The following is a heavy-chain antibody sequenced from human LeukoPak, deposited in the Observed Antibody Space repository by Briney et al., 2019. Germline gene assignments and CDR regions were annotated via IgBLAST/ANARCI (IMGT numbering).Heavy chain of an antibody. CDR1: GYTFTSCG. D-gene: IGHD3-22*01. V-gene: IGHV1-18*01. CDR3: ARGHYYDSSGYYLYLYYFDY. J-gene: IGHJ4*02. CDR2: ISAYNGNT. Sequence: EASVKVSCKASGYTFTSCGISWVRQAPGQGLEWMGWISAYNGNTNYAQKLQGRVTMTTDTSTSTAYMELRSLRSDDTAVYYCARGHYYDSSGYYLYLYYFDYWGQGTLVTVSS.